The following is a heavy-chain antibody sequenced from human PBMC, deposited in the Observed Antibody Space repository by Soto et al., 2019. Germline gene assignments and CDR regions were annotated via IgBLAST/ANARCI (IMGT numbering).Heavy chain of an antibody. V-gene: IGHV1-2*02. D-gene: IGHD5-12*01. Sequence: GASVKVSCKASGYTFTGHYIHWVRQAPEQGPEWMGEIGPESGATRYAQKFQGRVTMTMDMSITTAYMELSNLSPDDTAVYYCGRGRSGQIVVFYWGQGTPVTVSS. CDR2: IGPESGAT. CDR3: GRGRSGQIVVFY. J-gene: IGHJ4*02. CDR1: GYTFTGHY.